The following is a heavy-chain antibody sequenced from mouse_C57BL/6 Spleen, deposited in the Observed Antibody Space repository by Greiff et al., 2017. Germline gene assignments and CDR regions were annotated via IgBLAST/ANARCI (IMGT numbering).Heavy chain of an antibody. V-gene: IGHV5-6*01. J-gene: IGHJ1*03. CDR1: GFTFSSYG. CDR3: ARGEYFDV. Sequence: EVKLMESGGDLVKPGGSLKLSCAASGFTFSSYGMSWVRQTPDKRLEWVATISSGGSYTYYPDSVKGRFTISRDNAKNTLYLQLSSLKSEDTAMYYCARGEYFDVWGTGTTVTVSS. CDR2: ISSGGSYT.